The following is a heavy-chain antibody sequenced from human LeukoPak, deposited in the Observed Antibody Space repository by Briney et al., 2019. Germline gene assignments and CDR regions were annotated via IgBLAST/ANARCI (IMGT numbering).Heavy chain of an antibody. CDR1: GFALSGYW. CDR3: ARDSHASSWYQVY. CDR2: IKQDGSER. J-gene: IGHJ4*02. V-gene: IGHV3-7*03. Sequence: GGSLRLSCAASGFALSGYWMSWVRQAPGKGLEWVANIKQDGSERYYVDSVKGRFTISRDNAKNSLYLQMNSLRAEDTAVYYCARDSHASSWYQVYWGQGTLVTVSS. D-gene: IGHD6-13*01.